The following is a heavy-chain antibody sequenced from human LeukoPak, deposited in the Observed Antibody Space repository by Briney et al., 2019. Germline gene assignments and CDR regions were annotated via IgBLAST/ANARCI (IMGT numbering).Heavy chain of an antibody. D-gene: IGHD6-13*01. Sequence: GGSLRLSCAASGFTFSSYWMHWVRQAPGKGLVWVSRINSDGSSTSYADSVKGRFTISRDNAKNTLYLQMNSLRAEDTAVYYCAKGKTGGIRSHMDVWGKGTTVTVSS. CDR1: GFTFSSYW. V-gene: IGHV3-74*01. J-gene: IGHJ6*03. CDR3: AKGKTGGIRSHMDV. CDR2: INSDGSST.